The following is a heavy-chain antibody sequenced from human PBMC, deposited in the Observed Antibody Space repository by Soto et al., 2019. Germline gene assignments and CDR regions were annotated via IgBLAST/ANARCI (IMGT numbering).Heavy chain of an antibody. Sequence: GGSLRLSCAASGFTFSDYYMSWIRQAPGKGLEWVSYISSSGSTICYADSVKGRFTISRDNAKNSLYLQMNSLRAEDTAVYYCARYCSSTSCRIDYWGQGTLVTVSS. CDR2: ISSSGSTI. CDR3: ARYCSSTSCRIDY. D-gene: IGHD2-2*01. V-gene: IGHV3-11*01. J-gene: IGHJ4*02. CDR1: GFTFSDYY.